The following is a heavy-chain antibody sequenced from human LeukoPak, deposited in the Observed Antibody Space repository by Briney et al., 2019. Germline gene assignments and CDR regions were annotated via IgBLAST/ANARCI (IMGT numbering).Heavy chain of an antibody. Sequence: GGSLRLSCAASGFTFSSYSMNWVRQAPGKGLEWVSSISSSSSYIYYADSVKGRFTISRDNAKNSLYLQMNSLRAEDTAVYYCARAGRDYGDYELDYWGQGTLVTVSS. CDR3: ARAGRDYGDYELDY. D-gene: IGHD4-17*01. CDR2: ISSSSSYI. J-gene: IGHJ4*02. CDR1: GFTFSSYS. V-gene: IGHV3-21*01.